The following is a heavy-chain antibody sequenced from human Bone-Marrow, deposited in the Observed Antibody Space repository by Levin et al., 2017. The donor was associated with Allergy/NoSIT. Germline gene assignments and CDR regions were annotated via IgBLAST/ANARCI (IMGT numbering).Heavy chain of an antibody. CDR3: ARGFLSGVVMTTVVTGFDY. Sequence: GESLKISCAASGFTFSSYAMHWVRQAPGKGLEWVAVISYDGSNKYYADSVKGRFTISRDNSKNTLYLQMNSLRAEDTAVYYCARGFLSGVVMTTVVTGFDYWGQGTLVTVSS. V-gene: IGHV3-30-3*01. CDR1: GFTFSSYA. CDR2: ISYDGSNK. D-gene: IGHD4-23*01. J-gene: IGHJ4*02.